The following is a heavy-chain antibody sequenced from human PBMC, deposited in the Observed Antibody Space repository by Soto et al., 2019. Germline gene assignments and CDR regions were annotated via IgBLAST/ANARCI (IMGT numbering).Heavy chain of an antibody. V-gene: IGHV1-69*06. D-gene: IGHD2-21*02. J-gene: IGHJ6*02. Sequence: SVKVSCKYSGGTFSSYAISWVRHAPGQGLEWMGGIIPIFGTANYAQKFQGRVTITADKSTSTAYMELSSLRSEDTAVYYCARGFRGVTLYFSYYGMDVWGQGTTVTVSS. CDR2: IIPIFGTA. CDR1: GGTFSSYA. CDR3: ARGFRGVTLYFSYYGMDV.